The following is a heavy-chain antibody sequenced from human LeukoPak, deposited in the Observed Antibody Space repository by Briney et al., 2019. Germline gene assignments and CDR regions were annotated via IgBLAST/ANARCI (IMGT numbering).Heavy chain of an antibody. D-gene: IGHD3-9*01. Sequence: GGSLRLSCAASGFTFSNYAMTWVRQAPGKGLEWVSGISGSGGTTYYADSVKGRFTISRDNSKNTLDLQMNSLRVEDTAIYYCAKDRTAQIFDWYPYYFDSWGPGTLVTVSS. J-gene: IGHJ4*02. V-gene: IGHV3-23*01. CDR2: ISGSGGTT. CDR1: GFTFSNYA. CDR3: AKDRTAQIFDWYPYYFDS.